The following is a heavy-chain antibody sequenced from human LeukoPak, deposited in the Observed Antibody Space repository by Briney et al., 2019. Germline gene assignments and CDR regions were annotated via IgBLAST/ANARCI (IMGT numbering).Heavy chain of an antibody. D-gene: IGHD2-21*02. J-gene: IGHJ4*02. CDR3: TANGDNSDF. CDR2: IRNKASTYAT. Sequence: GGSLRLSCAASGFSLTDSSVHWVRQASGKGLEWLGRIRNKASTYATAYAASVRGRFTISRDDSKHTAYLQMNSLKTDDTAGYYCTANGDNSDFWGQGTLVTVSS. V-gene: IGHV3-73*01. CDR1: GFSLTDSS.